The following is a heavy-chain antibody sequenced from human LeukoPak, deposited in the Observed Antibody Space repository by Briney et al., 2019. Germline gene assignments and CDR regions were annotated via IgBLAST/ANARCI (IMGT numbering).Heavy chain of an antibody. D-gene: IGHD2-15*01. Sequence: SETLSLTRTVSGGSISSSSYYWGWIRHPPEKGLEWLGSIYYSGSTSYNPFLKSPVTISIDTSKNQFSLKLSSVTAADTAVYYCARDLYCSGGSCGPRDYFDYWGQGTLVTVSS. V-gene: IGHV4-39*07. CDR3: ARDLYCSGGSCGPRDYFDY. CDR2: IYYSGST. J-gene: IGHJ4*02. CDR1: GGSISSSSYY.